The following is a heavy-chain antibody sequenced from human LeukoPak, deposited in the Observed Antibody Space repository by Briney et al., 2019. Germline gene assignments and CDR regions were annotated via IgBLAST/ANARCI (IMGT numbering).Heavy chain of an antibody. CDR1: GFPFTAYG. D-gene: IGHD4-17*01. Sequence: ASVKVSCKASGFPFTAYGISWVRQAPGQGLEWMGRISPYNGDTKFAQKLQGRLTMTTDTPMTTAYMELRSLRSDDTAVYYCARGGYGDYQEYWGQGTPVTVSS. J-gene: IGHJ4*02. CDR2: ISPYNGDT. V-gene: IGHV1-18*01. CDR3: ARGGYGDYQEY.